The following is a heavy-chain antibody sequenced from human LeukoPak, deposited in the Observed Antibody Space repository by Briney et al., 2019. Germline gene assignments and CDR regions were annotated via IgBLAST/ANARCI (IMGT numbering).Heavy chain of an antibody. Sequence: SETLSLTCAVYGGSFSGYYWSWIRQPPGKGLEWIGETSHSGSTNYNPSLESRVTISADTSKNQFPLKLTSVTAADTAVYYCARVERLGYEDYWGQGTLVTVSS. V-gene: IGHV4-34*01. J-gene: IGHJ4*02. D-gene: IGHD2-15*01. CDR3: ARVERLGYEDY. CDR2: TSHSGST. CDR1: GGSFSGYY.